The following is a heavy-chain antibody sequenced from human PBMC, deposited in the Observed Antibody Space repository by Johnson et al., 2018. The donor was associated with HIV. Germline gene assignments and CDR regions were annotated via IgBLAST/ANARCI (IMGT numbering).Heavy chain of an antibody. CDR2: ISCGGNKQ. D-gene: IGHD5-24*01. J-gene: IGHJ3*02. CDR3: AKDIYGYDAFDI. V-gene: IGHV3-30-3*01. CDR1: GFTFSSYA. Sequence: QVQLVESGGVVVQPGRSPRLSCAASGFTFSSYAMHWVRQPPGKGLEWVAVISCGGNKQYYVDSVEGRFTISRDHSKDTLYLQMNRLRAEDTALYYCAKDIYGYDAFDIWGQGTMVTVSS.